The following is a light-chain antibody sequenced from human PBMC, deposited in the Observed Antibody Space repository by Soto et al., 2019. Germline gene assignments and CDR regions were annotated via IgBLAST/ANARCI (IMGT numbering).Light chain of an antibody. J-gene: IGKJ1*01. CDR2: AAS. CDR3: QQADSFPWT. CDR1: QDVSRW. V-gene: IGKV1-12*01. Sequence: DIQMTQSPSSVSASVGDRVTITCRASQDVSRWLAWYQQKPGKAPQLLIYAASRLQSGVPPRFSGSGSGTEFILTISRLEPEDFATYYCQQADSFPWTFGQGTKVE.